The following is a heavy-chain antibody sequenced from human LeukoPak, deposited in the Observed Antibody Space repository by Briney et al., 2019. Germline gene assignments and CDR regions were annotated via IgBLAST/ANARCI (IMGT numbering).Heavy chain of an antibody. CDR2: IIPILGIA. Sequence: SVKVSCKASGGTFSSYAISWVRQAPGQGLEWMGRIIPILGIANYAQKFQGRVTITADKSTSTAYMELSSLRSEDTAVYYCARVITIFGVVTVNWFDPWGQGTLVTVSS. D-gene: IGHD3-3*01. J-gene: IGHJ5*02. CDR1: GGTFSSYA. V-gene: IGHV1-69*04. CDR3: ARVITIFGVVTVNWFDP.